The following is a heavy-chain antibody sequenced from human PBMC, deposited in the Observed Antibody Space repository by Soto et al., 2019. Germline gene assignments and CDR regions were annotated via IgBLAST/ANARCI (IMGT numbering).Heavy chain of an antibody. V-gene: IGHV3-23*01. D-gene: IGHD6-13*01. CDR2: LSDSGGST. CDR3: AKVASSWYAGLFDL. J-gene: IGHJ4*02. Sequence: EVQLLESGGGLVQPGGSLRLSCTASGFTFSSHAMTWVRQAPGKGLEWVSGLSDSGGSTYYADSVKGRFTISRDNSRITLYLQMTTLRAADTAVYYCAKVASSWYAGLFDLWGQGTLVTVSS. CDR1: GFTFSSHA.